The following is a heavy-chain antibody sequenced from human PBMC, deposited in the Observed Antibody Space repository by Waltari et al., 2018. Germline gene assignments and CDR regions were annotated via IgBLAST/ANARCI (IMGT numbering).Heavy chain of an antibody. D-gene: IGHD3-10*01. Sequence: EVQLVESGGALVQPGGSLRLSCAASGFTFSDFWLHWVRQSPAKGLVWVSRIDSDGSTTTNADSVKGRFTISRDNTKNTLYLQMNGLTAEDTGVYYCATPFYAASGSFLSYWGQGTLVAVSS. V-gene: IGHV3-74*03. CDR2: IDSDGSTT. J-gene: IGHJ4*02. CDR1: GFTFSDFW. CDR3: ATPFYAASGSFLSY.